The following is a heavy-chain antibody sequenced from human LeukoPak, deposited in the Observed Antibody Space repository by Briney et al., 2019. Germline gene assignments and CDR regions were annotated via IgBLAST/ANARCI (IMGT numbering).Heavy chain of an antibody. V-gene: IGHV4-34*01. CDR1: GYSINSGYY. Sequence: SETLSLTCAVSGYSINSGYYWSWIRQPPGKGLEWIGEINHSGSTNYNPSLKSRVTISVDTSKNQFSLKLSSVTAADTAVYYCARGLGGLATIIRYWGQGTLVTVSS. J-gene: IGHJ4*02. CDR2: INHSGST. D-gene: IGHD5-24*01. CDR3: ARGLGGLATIIRY.